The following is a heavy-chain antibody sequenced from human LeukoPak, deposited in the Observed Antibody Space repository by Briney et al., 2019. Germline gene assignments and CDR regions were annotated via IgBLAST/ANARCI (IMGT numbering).Heavy chain of an antibody. V-gene: IGHV4-61*02. CDR2: IYTSGST. CDR3: ARVSIVVVIPPGGWFDP. D-gene: IGHD3-22*01. Sequence: PSETLSLTCTVSGGSISSGSYYWSWIRQPAGKGLEWIGRIYTSGSTNYNPSLKSRVTISVDTSKNQFSLKLSSVTAADTAVYYWARVSIVVVIPPGGWFDPWGQGPLVTAS. J-gene: IGHJ5*02. CDR1: GGSISSGSYY.